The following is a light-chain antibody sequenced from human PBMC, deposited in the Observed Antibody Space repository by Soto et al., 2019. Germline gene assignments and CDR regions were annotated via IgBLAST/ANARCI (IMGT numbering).Light chain of an antibody. Sequence: DIQMTQSPSTLSASVRDRVTITCRASQSISSWLAWYQQKPGKAPKLLIYDASILESGVPSRFSGSGSGTEFTLTISSLQPDDFGTYYCQQYNSYWTFGQGTKVDIK. CDR1: QSISSW. J-gene: IGKJ1*01. CDR3: QQYNSYWT. CDR2: DAS. V-gene: IGKV1-5*01.